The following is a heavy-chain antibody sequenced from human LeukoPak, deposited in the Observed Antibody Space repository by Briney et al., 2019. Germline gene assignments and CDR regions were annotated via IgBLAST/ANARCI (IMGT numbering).Heavy chain of an antibody. D-gene: IGHD3-10*01. CDR1: GYSISSGYY. Sequence: PSETLSLTCTVSGYSISSGYYWGWIRQPPGKGLEWIGSIYHSGSTYYNPSLKSRVTISVDTSKNQFSLKLSSVTAADTAVYYCARKGVRGAKPLFDYWGQGTLVTVSS. V-gene: IGHV4-38-2*02. CDR3: ARKGVRGAKPLFDY. CDR2: IYHSGST. J-gene: IGHJ4*02.